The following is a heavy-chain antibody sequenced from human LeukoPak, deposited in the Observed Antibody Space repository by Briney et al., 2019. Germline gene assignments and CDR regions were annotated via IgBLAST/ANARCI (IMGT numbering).Heavy chain of an antibody. CDR2: IQYDGSNK. D-gene: IGHD3-9*01. J-gene: IGHJ4*02. V-gene: IGHV3-30*02. CDR1: GFTFSTYG. CDR3: AKTGASTGYYYFDY. Sequence: PGRSLRLSCAASGFTFSTYGMHWVRQAPGKGLEWVAFIQYDGSNKYYADSVKGRFTISRDNSKNTLYLQMNSLRAEDTAVYYCAKTGASTGYYYFDYWGQGTLVTVSS.